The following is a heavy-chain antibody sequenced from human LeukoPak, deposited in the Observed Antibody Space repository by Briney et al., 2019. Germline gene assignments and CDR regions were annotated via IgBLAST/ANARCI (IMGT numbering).Heavy chain of an antibody. CDR2: ISWDGGST. CDR3: AKVDGGSSRRDWYFDL. CDR1: GFTFDDYA. D-gene: IGHD6-6*01. Sequence: AGGSLRLSCAASGFTFDDYAMHWVRQAPGKGLEWVSLISWDGGSTYYADSVKGRFTISRDNSKNSLYLQMNSLRAEETALYYCAKVDGGSSRRDWYFDLWGRGTLVTVSS. V-gene: IGHV3-43D*04. J-gene: IGHJ2*01.